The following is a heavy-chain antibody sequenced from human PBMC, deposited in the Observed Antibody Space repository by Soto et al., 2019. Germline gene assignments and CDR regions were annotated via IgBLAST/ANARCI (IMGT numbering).Heavy chain of an antibody. J-gene: IGHJ4*02. CDR2: ISYDGSNK. CDR1: GFTFSSYA. CDR3: ARGDFWSGLDY. D-gene: IGHD3-3*01. Sequence: QVQLVESGGGVVQPGRSLRLSCVASGFTFSSYAMHWVRQAPGKGLEWVAVISYDGSNKYYADSVKGRFTISRDNSKNTLYLQMNSLRAEDTAVYYCARGDFWSGLDYWGQGSLVTVSS. V-gene: IGHV3-30-3*01.